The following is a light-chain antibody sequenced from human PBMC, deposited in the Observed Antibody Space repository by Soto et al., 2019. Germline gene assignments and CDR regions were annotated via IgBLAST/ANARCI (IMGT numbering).Light chain of an antibody. CDR3: XXXXXXXPXT. CDR2: GAS. CDR1: QSVSSN. Sequence: EIVMTQSPATLSVSPGERATLSCRASQSVSSNLAWYQQKPGQAPRLLIYGASTRATGIPARFSGSGSGTEFTLTISSLQSEXXAXXXXXXXXXXXPXTFGQGTKVEIK. J-gene: IGKJ1*01. V-gene: IGKV3-15*01.